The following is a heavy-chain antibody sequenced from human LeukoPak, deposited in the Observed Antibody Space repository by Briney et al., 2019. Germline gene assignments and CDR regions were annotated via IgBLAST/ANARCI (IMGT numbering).Heavy chain of an antibody. V-gene: IGHV3-74*01. J-gene: IGHJ6*02. Sequence: TGGSLTLSCPASGFTFSTQWMLWARQAPGKGLVWVSRINSDGGSTTYADSVKGRFTISRDNAKNMLYLQMNSLRAEDTAVYYCARDRFFGMDVSGQGAPFTVSS. CDR3: ARDRFFGMDV. CDR1: GFTFSTQW. CDR2: INSDGGST.